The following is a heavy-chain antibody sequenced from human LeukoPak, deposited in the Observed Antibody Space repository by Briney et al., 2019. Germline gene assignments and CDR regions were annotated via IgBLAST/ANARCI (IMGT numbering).Heavy chain of an antibody. V-gene: IGHV3-23*01. D-gene: IGHD3-9*01. CDR1: GFTFSSYA. Sequence: PGGSLRLSCAASGFTFSSYAMSWVRQAPGKGLEWVSAISGSGGSTYYADSVKGRFTISRDNSKNTLYLQMNSLRAEDTAVYYCAKSTPSIRYFDWLLAPAFDCWGQGTLVTVSS. CDR2: ISGSGGST. J-gene: IGHJ4*02. CDR3: AKSTPSIRYFDWLLAPAFDC.